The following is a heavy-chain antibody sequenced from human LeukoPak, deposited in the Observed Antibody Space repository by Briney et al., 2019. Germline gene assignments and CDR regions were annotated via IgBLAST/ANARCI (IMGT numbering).Heavy chain of an antibody. J-gene: IGHJ4*02. Sequence: TGGSLRLSCAASGFTFSSYEMNWVRQAPGKGLEWVSYISSSGSTIYYADPVKGRFTISRDNAKNSLYLQMNSLRAEDTAVYYCARASGNSAEFDYWGQGTLVTVSS. CDR1: GFTFSSYE. V-gene: IGHV3-48*03. CDR2: ISSSGSTI. CDR3: ARASGNSAEFDY. D-gene: IGHD4-23*01.